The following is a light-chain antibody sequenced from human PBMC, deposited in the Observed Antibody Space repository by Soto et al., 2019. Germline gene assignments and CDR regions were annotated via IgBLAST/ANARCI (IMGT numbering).Light chain of an antibody. J-gene: IGLJ1*01. CDR1: SSDVGSYNL. CDR2: EVT. Sequence: QSALTQPASVSGSPGQSITISCTGTSSDVGSYNLVSWYQQHPGKAPKLMIYEVTKRPSGVSNRFSCSKSDNTASLTISGLQAEDEADYYCCSYAGSNYVFGTGTRSPS. CDR3: CSYAGSNYV. V-gene: IGLV2-23*02.